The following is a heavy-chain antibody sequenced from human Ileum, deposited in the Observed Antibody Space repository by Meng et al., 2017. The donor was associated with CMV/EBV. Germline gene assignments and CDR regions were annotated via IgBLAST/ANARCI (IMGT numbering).Heavy chain of an antibody. D-gene: IGHD1-26*01. CDR2: MYFSGIA. CDR1: RDHNGSGSHS. J-gene: IGHJ4*02. Sequence: QLQVEESGPGLVRPAAALALPVPAARDHNGSGSHSWAWYRQPAGQRLEWIGSMYFSGIADYNPSLKSRVTISLHATQKQFSLRLTSVTAADSAVYFCARDLTNKWFYYWGQGTLVTVSS. CDR3: ARDLTNKWFYY. V-gene: IGHV4-39*07.